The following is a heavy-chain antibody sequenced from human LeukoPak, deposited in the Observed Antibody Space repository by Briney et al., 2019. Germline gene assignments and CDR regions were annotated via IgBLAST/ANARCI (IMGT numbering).Heavy chain of an antibody. Sequence: GGSLRLSCAASGFTFSSYAMHWVRQALGKGLEWVAVISYDGSNKYYADSVKGRFTISRDNSKNTLYLQMNSLRAEDTAVYYCAREAEDYDFWSPSMRYWGQGTLVTVSS. V-gene: IGHV3-30-3*01. D-gene: IGHD3-3*01. J-gene: IGHJ4*02. CDR3: AREAEDYDFWSPSMRY. CDR2: ISYDGSNK. CDR1: GFTFSSYA.